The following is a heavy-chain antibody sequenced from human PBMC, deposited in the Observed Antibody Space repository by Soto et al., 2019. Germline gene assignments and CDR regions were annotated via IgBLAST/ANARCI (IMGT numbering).Heavy chain of an antibody. Sequence: GGSLRLSCAASGFTFSSYAMSWVRQAPGKGLEWVSAISGSGGSTYYADSVKGRFTISRDNSKNTLYLQMNSLRAEDTAVYYCASRYCSGGSCYYFGYWGQGTLVTVSS. V-gene: IGHV3-23*01. CDR3: ASRYCSGGSCYYFGY. CDR2: ISGSGGST. CDR1: GFTFSSYA. J-gene: IGHJ4*02. D-gene: IGHD2-15*01.